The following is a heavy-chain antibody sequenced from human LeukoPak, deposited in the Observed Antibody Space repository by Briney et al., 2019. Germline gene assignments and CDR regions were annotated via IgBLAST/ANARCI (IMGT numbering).Heavy chain of an antibody. D-gene: IGHD5/OR15-5a*01. CDR2: ISSSGSTM. Sequence: GGSLRLSCAASGFTFSDYYMGWIRQAPGKGLEWVSYISSSGSTMYYADSMKGRFTISRDNAKNSLSLQMSSLRAADTAVYYCARDRSRSTFDFWGQGTLVTVSS. J-gene: IGHJ4*02. CDR3: ARDRSRSTFDF. V-gene: IGHV3-11*01. CDR1: GFTFSDYY.